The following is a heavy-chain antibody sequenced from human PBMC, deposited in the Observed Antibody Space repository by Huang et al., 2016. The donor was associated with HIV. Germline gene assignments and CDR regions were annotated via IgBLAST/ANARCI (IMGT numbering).Heavy chain of an antibody. D-gene: IGHD3-22*01. Sequence: QVHLVQSGPEVKKPGASVKVSCKASGYTFTSFGISWVRQAPGQGLEWMGSISANKGDTNDAQKFRVRVTMTTDTSTRTAHMELRSLRSDDSAVYYCVVDDTSGYFSSDYWGQGTLVTVSS. V-gene: IGHV1-18*04. CDR1: GYTFTSFG. J-gene: IGHJ4*02. CDR2: ISANKGDT. CDR3: VVDDTSGYFSSDY.